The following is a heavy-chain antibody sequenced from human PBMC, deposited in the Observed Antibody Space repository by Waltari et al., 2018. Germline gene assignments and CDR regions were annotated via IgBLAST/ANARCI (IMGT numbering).Heavy chain of an antibody. J-gene: IGHJ4*02. CDR2: IIPILGIA. Sequence: QVQLVQSGAEVKKPGSSVKVSCKASGGTFSSYAISWVRQAPGQGIEWMGGIIPILGIANYAQKFQGRVTITADKSTSTAYMELSSLRSEDTAVYYCARVGEEGYCSGGSCYSTFDYWGQGTLVTVSS. V-gene: IGHV1-69*10. CDR3: ARVGEEGYCSGGSCYSTFDY. D-gene: IGHD2-15*01. CDR1: GGTFSSYA.